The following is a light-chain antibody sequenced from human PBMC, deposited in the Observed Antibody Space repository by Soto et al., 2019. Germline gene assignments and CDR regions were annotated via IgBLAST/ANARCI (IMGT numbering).Light chain of an antibody. CDR2: DVS. Sequence: QSALTQPASVSGSPGQSITISCTGTSSDVGGYNYVSWYQQHPGKAPKSMIYDVSNRPSGVSNRFSGSKSGNTASLTISGLQAEDEADYYCSSYTTSNTRQIVFGTGTKVTV. J-gene: IGLJ1*01. CDR3: SSYTTSNTRQIV. V-gene: IGLV2-14*01. CDR1: SSDVGGYNY.